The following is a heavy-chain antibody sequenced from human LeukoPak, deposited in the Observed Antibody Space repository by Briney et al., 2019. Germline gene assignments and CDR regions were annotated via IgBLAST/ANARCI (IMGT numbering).Heavy chain of an antibody. CDR3: ARELAVERTTVTHFLLRGTNYYYYMDV. Sequence: ASVKVSCKASGYTFTSYAMNWVRQAPGQGLEWMGWINTNTGNPTYAQGFTGRFVFSLDTSVSTAYLQISSLKAEDTAVYYCARELAVERTTVTHFLLRGTNYYYYMDVWAKGPRSPSP. J-gene: IGHJ6*03. V-gene: IGHV7-4-1*02. CDR2: INTNTGNP. CDR1: GYTFTSYA. D-gene: IGHD4-11*01.